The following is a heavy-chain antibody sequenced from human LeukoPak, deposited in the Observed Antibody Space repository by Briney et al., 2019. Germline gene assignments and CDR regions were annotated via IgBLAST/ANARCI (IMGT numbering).Heavy chain of an antibody. CDR2: IYYSGST. CDR1: GGSISSYY. D-gene: IGHD2-2*01. CDR3: ARGGCSSTSCYGIRGP. J-gene: IGHJ5*02. V-gene: IGHV4-59*01. Sequence: PSETLSLTCTVSGGSISSYYWSWIRQPPGKGLEWIADIYYSGSTNYNPSLKSRVTISVDTSKNQFSLKLSSVTAADTAVYYCARGGCSSTSCYGIRGPWGQGTLVTVSS.